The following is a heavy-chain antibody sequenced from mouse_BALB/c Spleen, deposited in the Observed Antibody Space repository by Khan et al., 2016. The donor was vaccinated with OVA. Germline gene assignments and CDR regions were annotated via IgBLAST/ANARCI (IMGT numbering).Heavy chain of an antibody. CDR2: IYPGSDST. J-gene: IGHJ3*01. CDR3: ARGGWDVFAY. V-gene: IGHV1-77*01. Sequence: QVQLQQSGPELVKPGASVKMSCKASGYIFTDYVMNWVKQRTGQGLEWIGQIYPGSDSTYYNEKFKEKATLTADRSASTAYMQLNSLTSEDSAVYFCARGGWDVFAYWGQGTLVTVSA. CDR1: GYIFTDYV. D-gene: IGHD4-1*01.